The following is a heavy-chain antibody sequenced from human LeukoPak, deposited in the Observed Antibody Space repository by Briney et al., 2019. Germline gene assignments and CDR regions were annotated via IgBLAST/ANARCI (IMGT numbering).Heavy chain of an antibody. CDR3: ARDGGLR. CDR2: ISSSSSYI. CDR1: GFTFSDYW. V-gene: IGHV3-21*01. Sequence: GGSLRLSCAASGFTFSDYWMHWVRDAPGKGLEWVSSISSSSSYIYYADSVKGRFTISRDNAKNSLYLQMNSLRAEDTAVYYCARDGGLRWGQGTLVTVSS. D-gene: IGHD2-15*01. J-gene: IGHJ4*02.